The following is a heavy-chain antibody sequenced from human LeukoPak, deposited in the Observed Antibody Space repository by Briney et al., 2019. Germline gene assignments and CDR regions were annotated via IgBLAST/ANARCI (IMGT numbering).Heavy chain of an antibody. CDR2: IIPILGIA. Sequence: ASVKVSCKASGGTFSSYAISWVRQAPGQGLEWMGRIIPILGIANYAQKFQGRVTITADKSTSTAYMELSSLRSEDTAVYYCASTPSSGWFDPWGQGTLVTVSS. J-gene: IGHJ5*02. CDR3: ASTPSSGWFDP. D-gene: IGHD6-25*01. CDR1: GGTFSSYA. V-gene: IGHV1-69*04.